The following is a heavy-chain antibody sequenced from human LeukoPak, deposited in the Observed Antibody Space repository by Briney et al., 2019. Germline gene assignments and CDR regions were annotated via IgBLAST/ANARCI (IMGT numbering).Heavy chain of an antibody. J-gene: IGHJ4*02. CDR3: AAGTAADY. Sequence: PGGSLRLSCVVSGVPFSDFYMNWIRQAPGKGLEWISYISSSSSYTDYAESVKGRFTISRGNAKSALYLEMNDLRVEDTAVYYCAAGTAADYWGQGTLVTVSS. CDR2: ISSSSSYT. CDR1: GVPFSDFY. D-gene: IGHD6-13*01. V-gene: IGHV3-11*03.